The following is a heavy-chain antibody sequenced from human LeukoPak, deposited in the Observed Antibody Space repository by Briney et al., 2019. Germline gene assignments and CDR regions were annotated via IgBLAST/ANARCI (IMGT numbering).Heavy chain of an antibody. D-gene: IGHD6-13*01. Sequence: ASVKVSCKASGCTFTSYAMNWVRQAPGQGLEWMGWINTNTGNPTYAQGFTGRFVFSLDTSVSTAYLQISSLKAEDTAVYYCARDWRIAAGSSLVNWFDPWGQGTLVTVSS. J-gene: IGHJ5*02. CDR3: ARDWRIAAGSSLVNWFDP. CDR1: GCTFTSYA. V-gene: IGHV7-4-1*02. CDR2: INTNTGNP.